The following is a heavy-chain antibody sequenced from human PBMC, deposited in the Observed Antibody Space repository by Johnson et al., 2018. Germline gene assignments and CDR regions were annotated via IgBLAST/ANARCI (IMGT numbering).Heavy chain of an antibody. D-gene: IGHD6-13*01. J-gene: IGHJ6*02. Sequence: QWVRQARGQRLEWIGWIVVGSGNTNYAQKFQERVTITRDMSTSTAYLELSSLRSEDTAVYYCAGPMIAAAGTGPHNYYYYYGMDVWGQGTTVTVSS. V-gene: IGHV1-58*01. CDR3: AGPMIAAAGTGPHNYYYYYGMDV. CDR2: IVVGSGNT.